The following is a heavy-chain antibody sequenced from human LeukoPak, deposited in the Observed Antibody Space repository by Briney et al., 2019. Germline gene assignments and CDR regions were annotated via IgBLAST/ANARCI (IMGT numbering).Heavy chain of an antibody. D-gene: IGHD4-17*01. J-gene: IGHJ3*02. V-gene: IGHV4-39*07. CDR3: ARSSADYGDAFDI. CDR1: GGSISSSSYY. CDR2: IYYSGST. Sequence: SETLSLTCTVSGGSISSSSYYWGWIRQPPGKGLEWIVSIYYSGSTYYNPSLKSRVTISVDTSKNQFSLKLSSVTAADTAVYYCARSSADYGDAFDIWGQGTMVTVSS.